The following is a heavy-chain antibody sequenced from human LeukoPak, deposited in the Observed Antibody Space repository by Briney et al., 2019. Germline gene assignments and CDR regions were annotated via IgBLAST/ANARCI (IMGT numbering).Heavy chain of an antibody. CDR3: ARGSSIAARSENDY. CDR1: GYTFSSYY. V-gene: IGHV1-46*01. CDR2: IIPSDGFT. D-gene: IGHD6-6*01. J-gene: IGHJ4*02. Sequence: ASVKVSCKASGYTFSSYYVHWVRQAPGQGLEWMGMIIPSDGFTSYAQKFQGRVTMTRDMSTSTVYMELSSLRSDDTAVYYCARGSSIAARSENDYWGQGTLVTVSS.